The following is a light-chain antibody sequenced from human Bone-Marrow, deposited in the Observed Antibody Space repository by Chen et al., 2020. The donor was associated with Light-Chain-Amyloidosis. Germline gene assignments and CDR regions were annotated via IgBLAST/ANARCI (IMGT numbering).Light chain of an antibody. Sequence: EIVLTQSPGTLSLSPGERATLSCRASQSVTNNYLAWYQQKPGQAPRLLIYSASYRAAGIAGRFSGRGSGTDFTLTISSLETGDFAVYYCQQYGSSPLTFGGGTKVE. CDR2: SAS. CDR1: QSVTNNY. V-gene: IGKV3-20*01. CDR3: QQYGSSPLT. J-gene: IGKJ4*01.